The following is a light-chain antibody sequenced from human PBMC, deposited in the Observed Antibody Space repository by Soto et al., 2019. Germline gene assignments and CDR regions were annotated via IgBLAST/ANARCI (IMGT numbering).Light chain of an antibody. CDR2: EVS. CDR3: SSYGGYNNVI. V-gene: IGLV2-8*01. CDR1: SSDVGGYNY. Sequence: QSALTQPPSASGSPGQSVTISCTGTSSDVGGYNYVSWYQQHPDKAPKLIIYEVSKRPSGVPDRFSGSKSGNTASLTVSGLQAEDEANYYCSSYGGYNNVIFGGVTKLTVL. J-gene: IGLJ2*01.